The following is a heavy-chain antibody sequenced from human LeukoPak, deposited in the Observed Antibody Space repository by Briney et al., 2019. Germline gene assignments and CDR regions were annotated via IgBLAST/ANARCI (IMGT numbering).Heavy chain of an antibody. CDR3: AIGSGWSRPPY. J-gene: IGHJ4*02. CDR1: GFTFSSYA. CDR2: ISYDGSNK. D-gene: IGHD6-19*01. Sequence: TGRSLRLSCAASGFTFSSYAMHWVRQAPGKGLEWVAVISYDGSNKYYADSVKGRFTISRDNSKNTLYLQMNSLRAEDTAVYYCAIGSGWSRPPYWGQGTLVTVSS. V-gene: IGHV3-30*04.